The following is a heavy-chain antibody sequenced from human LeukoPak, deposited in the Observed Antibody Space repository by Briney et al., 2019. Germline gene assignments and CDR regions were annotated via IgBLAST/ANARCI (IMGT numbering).Heavy chain of an antibody. CDR2: INPNSGGT. D-gene: IGHD2-15*01. CDR3: ARAIVD. CDR1: GYTFTDYY. V-gene: IGHV1-2*02. Sequence: ASVKVSCKASGYTFTDYYIHWVRQAPGQGLEWLGWINPNSGGTNYAQKFQGRVTTTRDTSTSTAYMELSRLTFDDTAVYYCARAIVDWGQGTLVTVSS. J-gene: IGHJ4*02.